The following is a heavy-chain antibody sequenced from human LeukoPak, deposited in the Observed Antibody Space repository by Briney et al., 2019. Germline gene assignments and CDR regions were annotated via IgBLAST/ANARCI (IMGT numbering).Heavy chain of an antibody. V-gene: IGHV4-31*03. CDR3: ARVREATIAPFFDY. Sequence: KPSETLSLTCTVSGDSISSGDYYWTWIRQHPGEGLEWIGCIYYSGSTYYNLSLKSRVIISADTSKNHFSLKLSSVTAADTAVYYCARVREATIAPFFDYWGQGILVSVSS. CDR2: IYYSGST. CDR1: GDSISSGDYY. J-gene: IGHJ4*02. D-gene: IGHD6-13*01.